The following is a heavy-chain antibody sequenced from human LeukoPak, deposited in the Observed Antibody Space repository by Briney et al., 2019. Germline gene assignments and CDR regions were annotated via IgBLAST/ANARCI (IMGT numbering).Heavy chain of an antibody. D-gene: IGHD5-18*01. J-gene: IGHJ4*02. CDR1: GFTFSSYG. V-gene: IGHV3-33*01. CDR3: AREVVDTAMVTCGLDY. Sequence: QPGRSLRLSCAASGFTFSSYGIHWVRQAPGKGLEWVAVIWYDGSNKYYADSVKGRFTISRDNSKDTLYLQMNSLRAEDTAVYYCAREVVDTAMVTCGLDYWGQGTLVTVSS. CDR2: IWYDGSNK.